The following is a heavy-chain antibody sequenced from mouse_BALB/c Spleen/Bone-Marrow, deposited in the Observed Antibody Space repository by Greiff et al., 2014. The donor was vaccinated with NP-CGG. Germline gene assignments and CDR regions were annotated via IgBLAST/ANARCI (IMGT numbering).Heavy chain of an antibody. CDR3: ARHYYGSSYFDY. J-gene: IGHJ2*01. CDR1: GFNIKDTY. Sequence: EVKLVESGAELVKPGASAKLSCTASGFNIKDTYMHWVKQRPEQGLEWIGRIDPANGNTKYDPKFQGKATITADTSSNTAYLQLSSLTSEDAAVYYCARHYYGSSYFDYWGQGTTLTVSS. V-gene: IGHV14-3*02. D-gene: IGHD1-1*01. CDR2: IDPANGNT.